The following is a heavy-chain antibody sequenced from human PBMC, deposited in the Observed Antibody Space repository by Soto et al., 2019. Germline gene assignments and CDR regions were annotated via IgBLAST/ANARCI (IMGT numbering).Heavy chain of an antibody. Sequence: GGSLRLSCAASGFTFSSYAMSWVRQAPGKGLEWVSAISGSGGSTYYADSVKGRFTISRDNSKNTLYLQMNSLRAEDTAVYYCAHTRRPWELLSSEGVWGQGTLVTVSS. CDR2: ISGSGGST. J-gene: IGHJ4*02. CDR1: GFTFSSYA. D-gene: IGHD1-26*01. CDR3: AHTRRPWELLSSEGV. V-gene: IGHV3-23*01.